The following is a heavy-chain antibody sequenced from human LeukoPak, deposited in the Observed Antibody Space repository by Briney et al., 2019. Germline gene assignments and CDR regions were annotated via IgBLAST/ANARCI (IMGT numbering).Heavy chain of an antibody. Sequence: GGSLRLSCAVSGFTFTSFWMSWVRQAPGKGLEWVANIKEDGSEKYYVDSVKGRFTISRDNAKNSLYLELNSLRTEDTAVYYCVRDRTLSVYWGQGTLVTVSS. J-gene: IGHJ4*02. V-gene: IGHV3-7*01. CDR1: GFTFTSFW. D-gene: IGHD1/OR15-1a*01. CDR2: IKEDGSEK. CDR3: VRDRTLSVY.